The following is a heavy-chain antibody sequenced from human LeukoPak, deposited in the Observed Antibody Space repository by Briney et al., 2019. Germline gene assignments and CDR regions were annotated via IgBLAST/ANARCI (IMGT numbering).Heavy chain of an antibody. J-gene: IGHJ5*02. CDR2: ISAYNGNT. CDR3: ARDLRSGEARWFDP. CDR1: GYTFTSYG. Sequence: ASVKVSCKASGYTFTSYGISWVRQAPGQGLEWMGWISAYNGNTNYAQKLQGSVTMTTDTSTSTAYLELRSLRSDDTAVYYCARDLRSGEARWFDPWGQGTLVTVSS. V-gene: IGHV1-18*01. D-gene: IGHD3-10*01.